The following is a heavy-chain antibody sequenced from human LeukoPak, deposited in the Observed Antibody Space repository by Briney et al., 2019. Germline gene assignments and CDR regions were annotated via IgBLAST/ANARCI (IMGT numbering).Heavy chain of an antibody. CDR2: TYHSGST. CDR3: ARRYGGIRPDAFDI. CDR1: GYSISSGYY. J-gene: IGHJ3*02. D-gene: IGHD4-23*01. V-gene: IGHV4-38-2*01. Sequence: PSETLSLXCAVSGYSISSGYYWGWIRQPPGKGLEWIGSTYHSGSTYYNPSLKSRVTISVDTSKNQFSLKLSSVTAADTAVYHCARRYGGIRPDAFDIWGQGTMVTVSS.